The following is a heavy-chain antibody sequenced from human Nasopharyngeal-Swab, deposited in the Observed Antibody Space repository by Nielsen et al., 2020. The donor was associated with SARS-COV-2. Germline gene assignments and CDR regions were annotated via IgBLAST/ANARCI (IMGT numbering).Heavy chain of an antibody. D-gene: IGHD3-3*01. CDR2: IKHDGSAK. J-gene: IGHJ6*02. CDR3: ARHYDFWSGYYNSHFYGMDV. Sequence: GGSLRLSCAASGFTFTDYVMNWVRQAPGKGLEWVANIKHDGSAKYYADSVKGRFTISRDNAKSSLHLQMNSLRAEDTAVYYCARHYDFWSGYYNSHFYGMDVWGQGTTVTVSS. CDR1: GFTFTDYV. V-gene: IGHV3-7*01.